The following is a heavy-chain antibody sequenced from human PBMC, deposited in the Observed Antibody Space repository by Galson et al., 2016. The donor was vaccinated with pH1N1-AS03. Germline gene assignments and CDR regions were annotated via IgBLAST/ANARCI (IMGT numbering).Heavy chain of an antibody. CDR2: ISHTGGST. D-gene: IGHD2-2*01. CDR1: GFTFSSNA. Sequence: SLRLSCAASGFTFSSNAMSWVRQAPGKGLEWLSSISHTGGSTFYAYSVKGRFTVSRDNPKNTLYLEMISLRVEDTAVYYCAKDSGGGGPPAAHFFWGQGTLVTVSS. V-gene: IGHV3-23*01. J-gene: IGHJ4*02. CDR3: AKDSGGGGPPAAHFF.